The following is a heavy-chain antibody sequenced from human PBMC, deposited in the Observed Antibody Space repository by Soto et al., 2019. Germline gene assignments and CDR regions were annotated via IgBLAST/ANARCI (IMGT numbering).Heavy chain of an antibody. CDR1: GGSVSSGDYY. D-gene: IGHD2-21*02. CDR2: IYYSGST. J-gene: IGHJ4*02. Sequence: PSETLSLTCTVSGGSVSSGDYYWSWVRQPPGKGLEWIGSIYYSGSTYYNPSLKSRVTISVDTSKNQFSLKLSSVTAADTAVYYCARGGHIVVVTALPDHWGQGTLVTVPQ. V-gene: IGHV4-30-4*01. CDR3: ARGGHIVVVTALPDH.